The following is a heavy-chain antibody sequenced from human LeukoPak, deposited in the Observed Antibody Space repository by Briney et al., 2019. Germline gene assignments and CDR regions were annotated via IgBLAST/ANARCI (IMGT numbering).Heavy chain of an antibody. J-gene: IGHJ4*02. V-gene: IGHV4-31*03. CDR3: ARGNYYYDSSGYYYIDY. D-gene: IGHD3-22*01. Sequence: SETLSLTCTVSGGSISSGGYYWSWIRQHPGKGLEWIGYIYYSGSTYYNPSFKSRVTISVDTSKNQFSLKLSSVTAADTAVYYCARGNYYYDSSGYYYIDYWGQGTLVTVSS. CDR2: IYYSGST. CDR1: GGSISSGGYY.